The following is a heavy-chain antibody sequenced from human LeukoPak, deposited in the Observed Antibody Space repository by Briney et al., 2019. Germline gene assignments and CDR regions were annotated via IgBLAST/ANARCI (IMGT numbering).Heavy chain of an antibody. CDR1: GFTFSGYW. D-gene: IGHD1-26*01. CDR2: INIDGATT. CDR3: VRGAVGTGVWFDP. J-gene: IGHJ5*02. V-gene: IGHV3-74*01. Sequence: PGGSLRLSCAASGFTFSGYWMHWVRLAPGKGLEWVSRINIDGATTNYADSVKGRFTISRDNAKNTLHLQMNSLRADDTAVYYCVRGAVGTGVWFDPWGQGTLVTVSS.